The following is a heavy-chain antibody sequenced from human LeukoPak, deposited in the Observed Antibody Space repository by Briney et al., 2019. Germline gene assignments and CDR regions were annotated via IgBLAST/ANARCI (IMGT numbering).Heavy chain of an antibody. J-gene: IGHJ4*02. CDR2: ISSDGSST. CDR1: GFTFSSYW. V-gene: IGHV3-74*01. Sequence: GGSLRLSCAASGFTFSSYWMHWVRQAPGKGLVWVSHISSDGSSTSYADSVKGRFTISRDNAKNTLYLQMNSLRAEDTAVYYCARWDTAMRMYDHWGQGTLVTVSS. CDR3: ARWDTAMRMYDH. D-gene: IGHD5-18*01.